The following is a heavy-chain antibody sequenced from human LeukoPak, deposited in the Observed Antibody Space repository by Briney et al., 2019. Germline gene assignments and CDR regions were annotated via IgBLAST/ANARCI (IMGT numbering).Heavy chain of an antibody. CDR1: GFTFSSYS. D-gene: IGHD3-3*01. Sequence: GGSLRLSCAASGFTFSSYSMNWVRQAPGKGLEWVSYISSSSSTIYYADSVKGRFTISRDNAKNSLYLQMNSLRAEDTAVYYCATLEEPSYDFWSGVDYWGQGTLVTVSS. CDR2: ISSSSSTI. V-gene: IGHV3-48*01. J-gene: IGHJ4*02. CDR3: ATLEEPSYDFWSGVDY.